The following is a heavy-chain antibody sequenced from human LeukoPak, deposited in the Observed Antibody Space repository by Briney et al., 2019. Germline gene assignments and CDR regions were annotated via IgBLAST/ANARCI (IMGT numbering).Heavy chain of an antibody. CDR3: ASQNYYYGMDV. CDR2: IYYSGST. J-gene: IGHJ6*02. V-gene: IGHV4-59*12. Sequence: ASETLSLTCTVSGGSIGSYYWTWIRQPPGKGLEWIGSIYYSGSTYYNPSLKSRVTISVDTSKNHFSLNLTSVTAADTAVYYCASQNYYYGMDVWGQGTTVTVSS. CDR1: GGSIGSYY.